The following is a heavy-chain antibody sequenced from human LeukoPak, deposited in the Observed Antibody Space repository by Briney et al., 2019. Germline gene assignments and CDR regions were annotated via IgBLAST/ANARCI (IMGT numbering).Heavy chain of an antibody. J-gene: IGHJ5*02. CDR3: ARVATWFDP. Sequence: SETLSLTCAVYGGSFSGYYWSWIRQTPGKGLEWIGSIYYSGSTYYNPSLKSRVTISVDTSKNQFSLKLSSVTAADTAVYYCARVATWFDPWGQGTLVTVSS. CDR2: IYYSGST. V-gene: IGHV4-34*01. CDR1: GGSFSGYY.